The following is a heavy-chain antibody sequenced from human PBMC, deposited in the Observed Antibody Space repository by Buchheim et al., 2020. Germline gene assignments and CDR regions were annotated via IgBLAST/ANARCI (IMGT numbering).Heavy chain of an antibody. D-gene: IGHD6-19*01. Sequence: QLQLQESGPGLVKPTETLSLTCIVSGGSISSTSYCRAWIRQPPGKGLEWIGSIYYGGSTYYNPSLKSRVTISVETSKNQFSLKLSSVTAADTAVYYCAIGGSSSGWYVYWGQGTL. V-gene: IGHV4-39*01. CDR3: AIGGSSSGWYVY. CDR2: IYYGGST. CDR1: GGSISSTSYC. J-gene: IGHJ4*02.